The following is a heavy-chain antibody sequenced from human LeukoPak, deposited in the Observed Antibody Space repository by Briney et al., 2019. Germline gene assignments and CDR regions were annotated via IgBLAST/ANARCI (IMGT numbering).Heavy chain of an antibody. Sequence: GGSLRLSCAASGFTFSSYAMNWVRQAPGKGLEWVSAISGSGGSTYYADSVKGRFTISRDNSKNMLYLQMNSLRAEDTAVYYCAKFKRPEFYPRTPWEVAKERYEYFQHWGQGTLVTVSS. V-gene: IGHV3-23*01. CDR3: AKFKRPEFYPRTPWEVAKERYEYFQH. CDR1: GFTFSSYA. CDR2: ISGSGGST. J-gene: IGHJ1*01. D-gene: IGHD5-12*01.